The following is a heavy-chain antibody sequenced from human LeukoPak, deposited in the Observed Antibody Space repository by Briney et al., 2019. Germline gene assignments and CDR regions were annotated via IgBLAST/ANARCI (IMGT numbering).Heavy chain of an antibody. J-gene: IGHJ3*02. CDR2: IGNKPSRYTT. Sequence: PGGSLRLSCAASGFTVSTNYMDWVRQAPGKGLQWVGRIGNKPSRYTTEYAASVKGRFTISRDDSKNSLYLQMNSLKTEDTALYYCTRGYSGGSVYAFDIWGQGTMVTVSS. V-gene: IGHV3-72*01. CDR1: GFTVSTNY. D-gene: IGHD1-26*01. CDR3: TRGYSGGSVYAFDI.